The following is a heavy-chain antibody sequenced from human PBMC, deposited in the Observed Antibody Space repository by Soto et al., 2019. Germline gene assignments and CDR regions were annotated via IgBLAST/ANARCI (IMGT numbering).Heavy chain of an antibody. Sequence: SGGSLRLSCAASGFTVSSYAMSWVRQAPGKGLEWVSAISGSGGSTYYADSVKGRFTISRDNSKNTLYLQMNSLRAEDTAVYYCAKVLSPYSSGWTVGGMDVWGQGTTVTVSS. J-gene: IGHJ6*02. CDR2: ISGSGGST. CDR1: GFTVSSYA. CDR3: AKVLSPYSSGWTVGGMDV. V-gene: IGHV3-23*01. D-gene: IGHD6-19*01.